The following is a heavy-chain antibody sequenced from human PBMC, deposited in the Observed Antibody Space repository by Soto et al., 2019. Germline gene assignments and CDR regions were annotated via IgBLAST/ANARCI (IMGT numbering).Heavy chain of an antibody. CDR3: ASLHPGYYDFWSGYYRSYYYMDV. V-gene: IGHV4-39*01. Sequence: PSETLSLTCTVSGGSISSSSYYWGWIRQPPGKGLEWIGSIYYSGSTYYNPSLKSRVTISVDTSKNQFSLKLSSVTAADTAVYYCASLHPGYYDFWSGYYRSYYYMDVWGKGTTVTVSS. CDR1: GGSISSSSYY. D-gene: IGHD3-3*01. J-gene: IGHJ6*03. CDR2: IYYSGST.